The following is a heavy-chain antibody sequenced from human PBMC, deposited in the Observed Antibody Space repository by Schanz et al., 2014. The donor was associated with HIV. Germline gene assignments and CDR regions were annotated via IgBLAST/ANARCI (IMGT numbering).Heavy chain of an antibody. CDR1: GYTFTGYY. CDR3: ASAGFDDSSGYPDY. V-gene: IGHV1-2*02. Sequence: QVQLVQSGAEVKKPGASVKVSCKASGYTFTGYYMHWVRQAPGQGLEWMGWINPNSGDTNYAPKFQGRVTMTRDTSVSTAYMEVSRLRSDDTAVYYCASAGFDDSSGYPDYWGQGNLLTVSS. D-gene: IGHD3-22*01. J-gene: IGHJ4*02. CDR2: INPNSGDT.